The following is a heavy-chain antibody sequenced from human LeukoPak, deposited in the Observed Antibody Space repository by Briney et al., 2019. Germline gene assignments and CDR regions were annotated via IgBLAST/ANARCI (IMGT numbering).Heavy chain of an antibody. V-gene: IGHV1-8*03. J-gene: IGHJ4*02. CDR3: ARLGPGYSYGYFNFDY. D-gene: IGHD5-18*01. CDR2: MNPNSGNT. Sequence: ASVKVSCKASGYTFTSYDINWVRQATGQGLEWMGWMNPNSGNTGYAQEFQGRVTITRNTSISTAYMELSSLRSEDTAVYYCARLGPGYSYGYFNFDYWGQGTLVTVSS. CDR1: GYTFTSYD.